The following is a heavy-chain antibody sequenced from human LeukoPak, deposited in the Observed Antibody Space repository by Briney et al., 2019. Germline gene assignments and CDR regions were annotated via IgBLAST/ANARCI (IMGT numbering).Heavy chain of an antibody. CDR3: ARDGSGVDYYYMDV. D-gene: IGHD2-15*01. V-gene: IGHV1-2*02. CDR1: GYTSTGYY. Sequence: GSSVKVSCKASGYTSTGYYMHWVRQAPGQGLEWKGWINPNSGGTNYAQKFQGRVTMTRDTSISTAYMELSRLRSDDTAVYYCARDGSGVDYYYMDVWGKGTTVTVSS. J-gene: IGHJ6*03. CDR2: INPNSGGT.